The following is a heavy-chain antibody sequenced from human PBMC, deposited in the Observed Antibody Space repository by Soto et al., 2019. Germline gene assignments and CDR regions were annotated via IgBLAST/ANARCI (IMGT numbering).Heavy chain of an antibody. D-gene: IGHD1-1*01. V-gene: IGHV4-34*01. Sequence: SETLSLTCAVYGGSFSYHYWSWIRQPPGKGLEWIGEINHRGSTNYNPSLKSRVTISTDTSKNQFSRKLSSVTAADTAVSFCAGGSWKHRFESWGRGTLVTVS. CDR3: AGGSWKHRFES. CDR1: GGSFSYHY. J-gene: IGHJ4*02. CDR2: INHRGST.